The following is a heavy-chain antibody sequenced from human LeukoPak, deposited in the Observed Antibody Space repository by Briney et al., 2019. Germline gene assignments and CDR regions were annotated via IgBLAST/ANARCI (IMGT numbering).Heavy chain of an antibody. CDR1: GFTFCDYY. CDR3: ARDLEQQLATDAFDI. V-gene: IGHV3-11*01. D-gene: IGHD6-13*01. CDR2: ISSSGSTI. Sequence: GGSLRLSCAASGFTFCDYYMSWIRQAPGKGLEWVSYISSSGSTIYYADSVKGRFTISRDNAKNSLYLQMNSLRAEDTAVCYCARDLEQQLATDAFDIWGQGTMVTVSS. J-gene: IGHJ3*02.